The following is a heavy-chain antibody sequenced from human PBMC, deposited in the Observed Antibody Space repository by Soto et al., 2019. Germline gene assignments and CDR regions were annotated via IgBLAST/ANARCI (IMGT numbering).Heavy chain of an antibody. D-gene: IGHD3-10*02. V-gene: IGHV3-30-3*01. CDR3: ARDHGMFLSYYYYGMDV. CDR1: GFTFSRFS. Sequence: PXECLRLTCEASGFTFSRFSMHGVRQAPGKGLAWVAVISYDGSNTHYAESVKGRFNISRDDSKNTVYLQMNNLRGEDSAVYYCARDHGMFLSYYYYGMDVWGQGTTVTVSS. J-gene: IGHJ6*02. CDR2: ISYDGSNT.